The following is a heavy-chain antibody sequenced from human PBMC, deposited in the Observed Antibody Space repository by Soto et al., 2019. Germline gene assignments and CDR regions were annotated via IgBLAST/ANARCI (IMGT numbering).Heavy chain of an antibody. CDR1: GFTFSSYS. J-gene: IGHJ5*02. D-gene: IGHD6-13*01. V-gene: IGHV3-48*01. Sequence: PGGSLRLSCAASGFTFSSYSMNWVRQAPGKGLEWVSYISSSSSTIYYADSVKGRFTISRDNAKNSLYLQMNRLRAEDTAVYYCAREDSSSWLNWFDPGGQGTLVTASS. CDR2: ISSSSSTI. CDR3: AREDSSSWLNWFDP.